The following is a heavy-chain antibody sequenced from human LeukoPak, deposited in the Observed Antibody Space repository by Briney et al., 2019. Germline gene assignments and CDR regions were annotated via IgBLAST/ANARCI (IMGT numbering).Heavy chain of an antibody. CDR3: AKDSESGSYYGGYYFDY. V-gene: IGHV3-30*18. D-gene: IGHD1-26*01. CDR1: GFTFSSYG. Sequence: GGSLRLSCAASGFTFSSYGMHWVRQAPGKGLEWVAVISYDGSNKYYADSVKGRFTISRDNSKNTLYLQMNSLRAEDTAVYYCAKDSESGSYYGGYYFDYWGQGTLVTVSS. CDR2: ISYDGSNK. J-gene: IGHJ4*02.